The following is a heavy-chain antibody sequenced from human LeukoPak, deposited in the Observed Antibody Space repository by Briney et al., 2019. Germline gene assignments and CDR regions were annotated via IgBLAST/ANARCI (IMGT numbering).Heavy chain of an antibody. CDR2: IIPIFGTA. J-gene: IGHJ4*02. Sequence: GASVTVSCKASVGTFSSYAISWVRQAPGQGLEWMGRIIPIFGTANYAQKFQGRVTITADKSTSTAYMELSSLRSEDTAVYYCAREVRDTYYPFDYWGQGTLVTVSS. D-gene: IGHD2/OR15-2a*01. V-gene: IGHV1-69*06. CDR1: VGTFSSYA. CDR3: AREVRDTYYPFDY.